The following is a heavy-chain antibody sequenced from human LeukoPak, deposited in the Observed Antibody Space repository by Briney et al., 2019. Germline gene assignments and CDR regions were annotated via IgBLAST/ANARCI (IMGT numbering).Heavy chain of an antibody. CDR2: VLYDENNK. CDR3: AREGYYGSGP. J-gene: IGHJ5*02. V-gene: IGHV3-30-3*01. D-gene: IGHD3-10*01. CDR1: GFTFSSYA. Sequence: GGSLRLSCAASGFTFSSYAIHWVRQAPGKGLEWVAVVLYDENNKKYADSVKGRFTISRDNSKSMVYLQMNSLRPEDTAVYYCAREGYYGSGPWGQGTLVTVSS.